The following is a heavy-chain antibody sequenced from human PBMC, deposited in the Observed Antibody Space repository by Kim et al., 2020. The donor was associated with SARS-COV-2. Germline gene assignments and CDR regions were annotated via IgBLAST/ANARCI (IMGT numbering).Heavy chain of an antibody. D-gene: IGHD6-13*01. J-gene: IGHJ4*02. Sequence: VKGRFTISRDNAKNSLYLQMNSLRDEDTAVYYCARDWDSSSWYTSYYFDYWGQGTLVTVSS. CDR3: ARDWDSSSWYTSYYFDY. V-gene: IGHV3-48*02.